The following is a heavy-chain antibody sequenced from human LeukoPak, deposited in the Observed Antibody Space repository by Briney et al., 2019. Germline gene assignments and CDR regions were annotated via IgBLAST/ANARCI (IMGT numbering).Heavy chain of an antibody. CDR1: DASISSSSYY. V-gene: IGHV4-39*07. CDR2: IWYTGRT. Sequence: SWATLSLSCSVADASISSSSYYWGWIRQPPGKGLAWLCSIWYTGRTDYSPSLRSRFTMSIDTSKLLFSVRLSSVTAADTAVYFCAMQNWLPYFDYWGQGALVTVSS. J-gene: IGHJ4*02. D-gene: IGHD5-18*01. CDR3: AMQNWLPYFDY.